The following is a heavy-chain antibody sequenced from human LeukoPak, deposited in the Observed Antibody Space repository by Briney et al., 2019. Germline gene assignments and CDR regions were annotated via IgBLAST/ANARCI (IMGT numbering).Heavy chain of an antibody. V-gene: IGHV3-33*01. D-gene: IGHD1-26*01. CDR3: ARMSGSHIDY. Sequence: GGSLRLSCAASGFTFSSNGMHWVRQASGKGLEWVAVIWYDGSKKYYADSVKGRFTISRDNSKNTLDLQMDSLRAEDTAVYYCARMSGSHIDYWGQGTLVTVSS. CDR2: IWYDGSKK. CDR1: GFTFSSNG. J-gene: IGHJ4*02.